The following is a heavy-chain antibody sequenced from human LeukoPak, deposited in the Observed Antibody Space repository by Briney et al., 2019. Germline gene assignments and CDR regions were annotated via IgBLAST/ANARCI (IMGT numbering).Heavy chain of an antibody. D-gene: IGHD2-2*01. CDR3: ASVWVVVPAAAEYFQH. J-gene: IGHJ1*01. V-gene: IGHV4-61*02. Sequence: PSETLSLTCTVSGGSISSSSYYWGWIRQPAGKGLEWIGRIYTSGSTNYNPSLKSRVTMSVDTSKNQFSLKLSSVTAADTAVYYCASVWVVVPAAAEYFQHWGQGTLVTVSS. CDR2: IYTSGST. CDR1: GGSISSSSYY.